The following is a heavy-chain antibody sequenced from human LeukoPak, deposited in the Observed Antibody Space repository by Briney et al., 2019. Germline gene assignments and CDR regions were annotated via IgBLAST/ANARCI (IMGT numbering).Heavy chain of an antibody. J-gene: IGHJ4*02. CDR2: ISSSGSTT. V-gene: IGHV3-48*03. Sequence: GGSLRLSCAASGFTFSSYEMNWVRQAPGKGLEWVSYISSSGSTTYYADSVKGRFTISRDNSKNTLYLQMNSLRAEDTAVYYCAKVRRSQTYYFDYWGQGTLVTVSS. CDR1: GFTFSSYE. CDR3: AKVRRSQTYYFDY.